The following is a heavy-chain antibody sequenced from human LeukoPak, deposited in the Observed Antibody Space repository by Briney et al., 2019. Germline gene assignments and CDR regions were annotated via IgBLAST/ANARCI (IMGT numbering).Heavy chain of an antibody. D-gene: IGHD2-2*02. J-gene: IGHJ6*03. CDR3: ARESVCSSTSCYTVRRYYYYMDV. CDR2: ISSSGSTI. CDR1: GFTFSSYS. Sequence: GGSLRLSCAASGFTFSSYSMNWVRQAPGKGLEWVSYISSSGSTIYYADSVKGRFTISRDNAKNSLYLQMNSLRSEDTAVYYCARESVCSSTSCYTVRRYYYYMDVWGKGTTVTISS. V-gene: IGHV3-48*04.